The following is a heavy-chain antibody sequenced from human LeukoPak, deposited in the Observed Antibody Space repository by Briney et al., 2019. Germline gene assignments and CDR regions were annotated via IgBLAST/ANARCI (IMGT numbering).Heavy chain of an antibody. J-gene: IGHJ4*02. CDR2: IIGSGGST. Sequence: PGGSLRLSCAASGFTFSSYGMSWVRQAPGKGLEWVSAIIGSGGSTYYADSVKGRFTISRDNSKNTLYLQMNSLRAEDTAVYYCAKDRGSSPTLSDYWGQGTLVTVSS. CDR3: AKDRGSSPTLSDY. V-gene: IGHV3-23*01. CDR1: GFTFSSYG. D-gene: IGHD6-6*01.